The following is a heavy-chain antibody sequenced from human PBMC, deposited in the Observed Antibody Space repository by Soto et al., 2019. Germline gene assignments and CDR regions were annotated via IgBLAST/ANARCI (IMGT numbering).Heavy chain of an antibody. CDR1: GYSFTSYW. Sequence: GESLKISCKGSGYSFTSYWIGWVRQMPGKGLEWMGIIYPGDSDTRYSPSFQGQVTISADKSISTAYLQWSSLKASDTAMYYCARIVEYSSLSYGMDVWGQGTTVTVSS. D-gene: IGHD6-6*01. V-gene: IGHV5-51*01. J-gene: IGHJ6*02. CDR3: ARIVEYSSLSYGMDV. CDR2: IYPGDSDT.